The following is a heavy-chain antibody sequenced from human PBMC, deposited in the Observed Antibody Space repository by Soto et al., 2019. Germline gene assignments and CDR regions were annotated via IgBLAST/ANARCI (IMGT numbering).Heavy chain of an antibody. CDR3: PRQGHSYGPSFDY. V-gene: IGHV5-51*01. CDR1: GYSFTSYW. CDR2: IYPGDSDT. Sequence: GEPLKISCKGSGYSFTSYWIGWVRQMPGKGLEWMGIIYPGDSDTRYSPSFQGQVTISADKSISTAYLQWSSLKASDTAMYYCPRQGHSYGPSFDYWGQGTLVTVSS. D-gene: IGHD5-18*01. J-gene: IGHJ4*02.